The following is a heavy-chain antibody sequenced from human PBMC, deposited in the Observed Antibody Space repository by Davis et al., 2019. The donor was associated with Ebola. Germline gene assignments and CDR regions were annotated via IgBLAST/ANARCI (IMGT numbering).Heavy chain of an antibody. V-gene: IGHV3-48*02. CDR2: ISSSSSTI. Sequence: GGSLRLSCAASGFTFSSYSMNWVRQAPGKGLEWVSYISSSSSTIYYADSVKGRFTISRDNAKNSLYLQMNSLRDEDTAVYYCARVGVTMVRGVIDYYYYYGMDVWGQGTTVTVSS. CDR1: GFTFSSYS. J-gene: IGHJ6*02. CDR3: ARVGVTMVRGVIDYYYYYGMDV. D-gene: IGHD3-10*01.